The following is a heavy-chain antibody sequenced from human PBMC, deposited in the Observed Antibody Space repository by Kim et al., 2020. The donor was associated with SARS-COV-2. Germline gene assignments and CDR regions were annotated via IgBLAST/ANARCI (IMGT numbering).Heavy chain of an antibody. D-gene: IGHD7-27*01. CDR1: GFIVTNHY. J-gene: IGHJ5*02. CDR3: RRGHWGDTPS. CDR2: THIDGTT. V-gene: IGHV3-53*01. Sequence: GGSLRLSCAASGFIVTNHYLTWVRQAPGKGLEWLSMTHIDGTTYYADSVRGRFTISRDTSENTLYLQMNNLRAEDTAIYFCRRGHWGDTPSWGQGTRVTISS.